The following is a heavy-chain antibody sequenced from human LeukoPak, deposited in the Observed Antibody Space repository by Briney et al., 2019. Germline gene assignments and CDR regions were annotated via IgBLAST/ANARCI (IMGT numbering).Heavy chain of an antibody. CDR3: ARDLGVIVVVPAAFDY. D-gene: IGHD2-2*01. CDR2: ISAYNGNT. V-gene: IGHV1-18*01. CDR1: GYTFTSYG. J-gene: IGHJ4*02. Sequence: GASVKVSCKASGYTFTSYGISWVRQAPGQGLEWMGWISAYNGNTNYAQKLQGRVTMTTDTSTSTTYMELRSLRSDDTAVYYCARDLGVIVVVPAAFDYWGQGTLVTVSS.